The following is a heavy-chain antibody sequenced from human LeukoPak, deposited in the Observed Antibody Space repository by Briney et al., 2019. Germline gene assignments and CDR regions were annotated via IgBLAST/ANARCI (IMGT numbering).Heavy chain of an antibody. J-gene: IGHJ4*02. CDR2: IYYSGST. CDR1: GGSISSGDYY. D-gene: IGHD6-13*01. V-gene: IGHV4-30-4*01. CDR3: ARAHSSSWFDY. Sequence: ASETLSLTCTVSGGSISSGDYYWSWIRQPPGKGLEWIGYIYYSGSTYYNPPLKSRVTISVDTSKNQFSLKLSPVTAADTAVYYCARAHSSSWFDYWGQGTLVTVSS.